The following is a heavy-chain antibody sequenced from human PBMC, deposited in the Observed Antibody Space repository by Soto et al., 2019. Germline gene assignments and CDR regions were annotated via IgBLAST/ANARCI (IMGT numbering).Heavy chain of an antibody. V-gene: IGHV1-18*01. Sequence: QVQLMQSGAEVKKPGASVNVSCKASGYTFTTYVINWVRQAPGQGLERMGRISANNGNTNYAQKFQGRVTMTTDTSTNTAYMELRRLRSDDTAVYYWASAWLLTEGWLDPWGQGTLVTVSS. CDR3: ASAWLLTEGWLDP. CDR1: GYTFTTYV. J-gene: IGHJ5*02. D-gene: IGHD5-12*01. CDR2: ISANNGNT.